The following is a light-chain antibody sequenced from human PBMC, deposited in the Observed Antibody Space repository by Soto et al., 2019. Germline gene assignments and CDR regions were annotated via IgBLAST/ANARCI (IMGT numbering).Light chain of an antibody. Sequence: DIVMTQSPDSLAVSLGERATINCKSSQSVLYRSNNKNYLAWYQQKAGQPPKLFIYWASTRESGVPDRFNGSGSGAEFTLTISSLQAEDVAFYYCQQYYSTPRTFGQGTTLEIK. CDR1: QSVLYRSNNKNY. V-gene: IGKV4-1*01. J-gene: IGKJ2*01. CDR2: WAS. CDR3: QQYYSTPRT.